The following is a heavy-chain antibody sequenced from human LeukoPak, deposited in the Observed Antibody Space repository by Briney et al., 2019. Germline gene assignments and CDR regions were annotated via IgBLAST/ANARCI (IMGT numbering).Heavy chain of an antibody. J-gene: IGHJ2*01. D-gene: IGHD3-22*01. CDR3: TRGATDYYEANYFDL. CDR1: GFTFDIYR. Sequence: PGGSLRLFCAAPGFTFDIYRMHWVRQVPGKGLVLVSRIKTDGVTTTYADSVKGRFTISRDNAKNTLYLQMNRLRAEDTAIYYCTRGATDYYEANYFDLWGRGTLVTVST. V-gene: IGHV3-74*01. CDR2: IKTDGVTT.